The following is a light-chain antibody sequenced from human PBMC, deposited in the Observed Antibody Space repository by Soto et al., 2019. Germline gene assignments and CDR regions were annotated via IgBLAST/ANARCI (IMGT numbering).Light chain of an antibody. CDR1: RSNIGRNS. Sequence: QSALTQAPSASGAPGQRVTISCSGGRSNIGRNSANWYQQLPGTAPKLLIYNNNQRPSGVSDRFSGSKSGTSASLAITGLQAEDEADYYCQSYDSSLSGAAFGTGTKLTVL. CDR2: NNN. CDR3: QSYDSSLSGAA. V-gene: IGLV1-44*01. J-gene: IGLJ1*01.